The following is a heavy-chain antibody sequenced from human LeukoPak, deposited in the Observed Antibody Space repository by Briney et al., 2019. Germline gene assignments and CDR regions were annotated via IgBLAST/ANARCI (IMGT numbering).Heavy chain of an antibody. V-gene: IGHV3-23*01. Sequence: GGSLRLSCAASGFTFSSYWMSWVRQAPGKGLEWVSAISGSGGSTYYADSVKGRFTISRDNSKNTLYLQMNSLRAEDTAVYYCAKPLNYYDSSGYYLEGPYYFDYWGQGTLVTVSS. D-gene: IGHD3-22*01. CDR1: GFTFSSYW. CDR2: ISGSGGST. J-gene: IGHJ4*02. CDR3: AKPLNYYDSSGYYLEGPYYFDY.